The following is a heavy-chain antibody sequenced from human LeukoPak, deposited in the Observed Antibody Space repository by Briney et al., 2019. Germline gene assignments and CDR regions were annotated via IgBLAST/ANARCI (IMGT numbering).Heavy chain of an antibody. CDR1: GFIFSNYG. CDR2: ISGSGAYT. V-gene: IGHV3-23*01. J-gene: IGHJ4*02. CDR3: AKGNKDSGSYYLDY. D-gene: IGHD3-10*01. Sequence: PGGSLRLSCAASGFIFSNYGMRWVRQAPGKGLEWVSGISGSGAYTDHADSVKGRFTISRDNYKNTLYLEMNSLRVEDTAVYYCAKGNKDSGSYYLDYWGQGILVTVSS.